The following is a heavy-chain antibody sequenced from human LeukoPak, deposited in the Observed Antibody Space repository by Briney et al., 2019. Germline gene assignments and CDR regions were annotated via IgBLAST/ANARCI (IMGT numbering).Heavy chain of an antibody. V-gene: IGHV1-18*01. CDR2: VSTYNGDT. D-gene: IGHD3-9*01. CDR3: VRGILSDDTLTGP. CDR1: GYTFSSYG. Sequence: GPSVKVSCKTSGYTFSSYGINWVRHAPGQGLEWMGWVSTYNGDTRYAQKVQGRVTMTTDTSATTAYMELTSLRSDDTALYYCVRGILSDDTLTGPWGQGTLVIVSS. J-gene: IGHJ5*02.